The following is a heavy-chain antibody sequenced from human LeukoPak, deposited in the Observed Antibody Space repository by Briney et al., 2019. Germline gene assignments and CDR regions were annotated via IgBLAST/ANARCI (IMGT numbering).Heavy chain of an antibody. CDR3: ARVYSSGWPDHAYY. Sequence: GGALRLSCAASGFTFSSHAMSWGRQAPGEGLEWGSAILGSGSSTYYADSVKGRFTISRDNSKNTLYLQMNSLRAEDTAVYYCARVYSSGWPDHAYYWGPGTLVTVSS. V-gene: IGHV3-23*01. J-gene: IGHJ4*02. D-gene: IGHD6-19*01. CDR2: ILGSGSST. CDR1: GFTFSSHA.